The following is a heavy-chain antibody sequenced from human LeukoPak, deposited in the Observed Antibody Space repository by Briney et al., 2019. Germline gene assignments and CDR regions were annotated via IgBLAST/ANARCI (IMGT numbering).Heavy chain of an antibody. J-gene: IGHJ6*03. V-gene: IGHV5-51*01. CDR2: IYPGDSDT. CDR1: GYSFTSYW. D-gene: IGHD3-10*01. CDR3: ARHSITMVRGEVCSVNYYMDV. Sequence: PGESLKISCKGSGYSFTSYWVGWVRQMPGKGLEWMGIIYPGDSDTRYSPSFQGQVTISADKSISTAYLQWSSLKASDTAMYYCARHSITMVRGEVCSVNYYMDVWGKGITVTVSS.